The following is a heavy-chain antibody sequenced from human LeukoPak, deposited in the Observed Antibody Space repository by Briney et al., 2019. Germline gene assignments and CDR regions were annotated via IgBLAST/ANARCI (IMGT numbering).Heavy chain of an antibody. CDR1: GFTFSAYS. J-gene: IGHJ4*02. CDR2: ISSSSATI. V-gene: IGHV3-48*02. D-gene: IGHD1-26*01. Sequence: PGGSLRLSCVASGFTFSAYSMNWVRQAPGKGLEWISYISSSSATIYYADYVKGRFTISRDNAKNSLYLQMNSLRDEDTAVYYCASSGSYFQFWGQGTLVTFSS. CDR3: ASSGSYFQF.